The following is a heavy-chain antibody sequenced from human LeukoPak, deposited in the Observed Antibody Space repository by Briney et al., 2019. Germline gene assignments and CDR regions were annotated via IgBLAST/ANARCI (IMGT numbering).Heavy chain of an antibody. CDR3: ARDNSVRDEAWWFNP. V-gene: IGHV1-46*01. Sequence: ASVKVSCKAFGYTFTSNYMHWVRQAHGQGPEWMGVISPSGGSTTYAQKFQGRVTLTRDMSTSTDYLELSSLRSEDTAVYYCARDNSVRDEAWWFNPWGQGTLVIVSS. D-gene: IGHD5-24*01. J-gene: IGHJ5*02. CDR1: GYTFTSNY. CDR2: ISPSGGST.